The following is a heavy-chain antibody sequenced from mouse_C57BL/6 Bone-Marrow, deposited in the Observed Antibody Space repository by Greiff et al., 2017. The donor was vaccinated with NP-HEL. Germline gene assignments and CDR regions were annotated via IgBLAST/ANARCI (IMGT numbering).Heavy chain of an antibody. CDR1: GYTFTSYW. CDR3: ARGGLRYYFDY. D-gene: IGHD2-4*01. V-gene: IGHV1-59*01. J-gene: IGHJ2*01. CDR2: IDPSDRYT. Sequence: QVQLQQPGAELVRPGTSVKLSCKASGYTFTSYWMHWVKQRPGQGLEWIGVIDPSDRYTTYNQKFKGKATLTVEPSSSPAYMQLSSLTSEDSAVYYCARGGLRYYFDYWGQGTTLTVSS.